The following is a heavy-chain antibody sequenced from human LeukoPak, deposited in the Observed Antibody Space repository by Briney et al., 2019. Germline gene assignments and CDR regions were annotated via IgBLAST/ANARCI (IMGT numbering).Heavy chain of an antibody. CDR1: GYTFTSYA. J-gene: IGHJ4*02. D-gene: IGHD1-26*01. CDR2: INTNTGNP. CDR3: ARVSSGSYYDFDY. Sequence: ASVTVSCTASGYTFTSYAMNWVRQAPGQGLEWMGWINTNTGNPTYAQGFTGRFVFSLDTPVSTAYLQISSLKAEDTAVYYCARVSSGSYYDFDYWGQGTLVTVSS. V-gene: IGHV7-4-1*02.